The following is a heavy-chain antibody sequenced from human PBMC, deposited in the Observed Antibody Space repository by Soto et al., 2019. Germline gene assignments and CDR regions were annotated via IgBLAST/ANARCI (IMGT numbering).Heavy chain of an antibody. D-gene: IGHD1-7*01. Sequence: QVQLVQSGAEVKKPGASVKVSCKASGYTFTGYYMHWVRQAPGQGLEWMGWINPNSGVTNYAKKFQGRVTMTRDTSISTAYMELSRLRSDDTAVYYCAGDGPNGNYGYWGQGTLVTVSS. CDR3: AGDGPNGNYGY. V-gene: IGHV1-2*02. J-gene: IGHJ4*02. CDR2: INPNSGVT. CDR1: GYTFTGYY.